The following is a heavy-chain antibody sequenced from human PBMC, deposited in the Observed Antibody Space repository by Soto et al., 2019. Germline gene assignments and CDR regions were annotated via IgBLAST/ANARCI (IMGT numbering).Heavy chain of an antibody. D-gene: IGHD4-17*01. J-gene: IGHJ4*02. Sequence: WWSXRLAWSSADFIFIIYTINWFRHAPGKGLEWVSSISSAGTYIYYADSVKGRFNISRYNAKKSLSLQMNSLRAEDTAAYYSERDNSGESIREKGFEYRGQRTLVTV. V-gene: IGHV3-21*01. CDR2: ISSAGTYI. CDR3: ERDNSGESIREKGFEY. CDR1: DFIFIIYT.